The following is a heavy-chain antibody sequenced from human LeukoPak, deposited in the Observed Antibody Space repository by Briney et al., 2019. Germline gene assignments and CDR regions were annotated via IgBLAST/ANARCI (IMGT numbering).Heavy chain of an antibody. CDR3: AKKEGIVAPLDY. CDR2: IRYDGSNK. D-gene: IGHD6-13*01. Sequence: PGGSLRLSCAASGFKFSDFWMTWVRQTPGKGLEWVAFIRYDGSNKYYADSVKGRFTISRDNSKNTLYPQMNSLRAEDTAVYYCAKKEGIVAPLDYWGQGTLVTVSS. CDR1: GFKFSDFW. J-gene: IGHJ4*02. V-gene: IGHV3-30*02.